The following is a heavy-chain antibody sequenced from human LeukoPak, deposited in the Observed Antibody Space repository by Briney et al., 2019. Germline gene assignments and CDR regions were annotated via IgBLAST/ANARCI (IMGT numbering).Heavy chain of an antibody. V-gene: IGHV3-13*01. CDR2: IGTAGDT. J-gene: IGHJ4*02. CDR1: GFTFSSYD. Sequence: GGSLRLSCAASGFTFSSYDMHWVRQATGKGLEWVSAIGTAGDTYYPGSVKGRFTISRENAKNSLYLQMNSLRAGDTAVYYCARDGTLWFGELYFDYWGQGTLVTVSS. D-gene: IGHD3-10*01. CDR3: ARDGTLWFGELYFDY.